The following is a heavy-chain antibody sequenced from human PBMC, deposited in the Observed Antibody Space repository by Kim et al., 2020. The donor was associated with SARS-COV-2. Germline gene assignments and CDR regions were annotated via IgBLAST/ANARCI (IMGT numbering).Heavy chain of an antibody. V-gene: IGHV4-30-2*04. J-gene: IGHJ5*02. CDR3: ARGDYYGSGSYYMWFDP. Sequence: LKSRVTISVDTSKNQFSLNLSSVTAADTAIYYCARGDYYGSGSYYMWFDPWGQGTQVTVSS. D-gene: IGHD3-10*01.